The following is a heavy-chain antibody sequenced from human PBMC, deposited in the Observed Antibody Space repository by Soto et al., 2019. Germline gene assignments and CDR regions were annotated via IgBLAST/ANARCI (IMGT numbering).Heavy chain of an antibody. D-gene: IGHD6-13*01. V-gene: IGHV3-9*01. CDR2: ISWNSGSI. Sequence: PGGSLRLSCAASGFTFDDYAMHWVRQAPGKGLEWVSGISWNSGSIGYADSVKGRFTISRDNAKNSLYLQMNSLRAEDTALYYCAKDIGEEQQLLPSYYYGMEVWGKGTTVNVSA. CDR1: GFTFDDYA. CDR3: AKDIGEEQQLLPSYYYGMEV. J-gene: IGHJ6*04.